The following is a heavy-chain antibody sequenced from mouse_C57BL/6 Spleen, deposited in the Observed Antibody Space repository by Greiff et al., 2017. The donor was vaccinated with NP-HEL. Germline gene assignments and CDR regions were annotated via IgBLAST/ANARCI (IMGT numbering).Heavy chain of an antibody. D-gene: IGHD1-1*01. V-gene: IGHV1-52*01. CDR1: GYTFTSYW. Sequence: QVQLQQPGAELVRPGSSVKLSCKASGYTFTSYWMHWVKQRPIQGLEWIGNIDPSDSETNYNQKFKDKATLTVDKSSSTAYMQLSSLTSEDSAVYDGARQYYGSSYYYAMDDWGKGTSVTVSS. J-gene: IGHJ4*01. CDR2: IDPSDSET. CDR3: ARQYYGSSYYYAMDD.